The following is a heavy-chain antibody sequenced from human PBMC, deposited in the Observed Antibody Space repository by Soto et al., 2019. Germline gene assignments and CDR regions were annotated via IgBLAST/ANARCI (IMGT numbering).Heavy chain of an antibody. CDR1: GFTFSGYS. CDR3: ARDGGDYYYGMDV. V-gene: IGHV3-21*01. J-gene: IGHJ6*02. CDR2: IRSSSSYI. D-gene: IGHD3-3*01. Sequence: GGSLRLSCAASGFTFSGYSMNWVRQAPGKGLEWVSSIRSSSSYIYYADSVKGRFTISRDNAKNSLYLQMNSLRAEDTAVYYCARDGGDYYYGMDVWRQGTTVTVSS.